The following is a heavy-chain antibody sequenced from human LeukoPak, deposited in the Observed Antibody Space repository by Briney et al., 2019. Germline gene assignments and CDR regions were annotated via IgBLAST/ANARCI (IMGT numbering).Heavy chain of an antibody. Sequence: ASVKVSCKASGYTFTGYYMHWVRQAPGQGLEWMGWINPNSGGTNYAQKFQGWVTMTRDTSISTAYMELSRLRSDDTAVYYCARDPRRPIAGGGVDFDYWGQGTLVTVSS. V-gene: IGHV1-2*04. CDR1: GYTFTGYY. D-gene: IGHD6-13*01. J-gene: IGHJ4*02. CDR3: ARDPRRPIAGGGVDFDY. CDR2: INPNSGGT.